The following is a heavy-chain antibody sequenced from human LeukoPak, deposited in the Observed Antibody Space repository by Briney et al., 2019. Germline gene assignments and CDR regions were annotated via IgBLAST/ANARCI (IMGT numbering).Heavy chain of an antibody. D-gene: IGHD3-10*01. CDR2: IYPGDSDT. V-gene: IGHV5-51*01. CDR1: GYSFSSYW. Sequence: GESLKISCKGSGYSFSSYWIGWVRQMPGKGLEWMGIIYPGDSDTRYSPSFQGQVTISADKSISTAYLQWSSLKASDTAMYYCARRPKGYYGSGSYYNVLPFDYWGQGTLVTVSS. J-gene: IGHJ4*02. CDR3: ARRPKGYYGSGSYYNVLPFDY.